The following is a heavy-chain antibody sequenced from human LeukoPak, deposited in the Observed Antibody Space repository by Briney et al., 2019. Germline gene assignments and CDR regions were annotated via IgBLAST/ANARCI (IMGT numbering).Heavy chain of an antibody. J-gene: IGHJ5*02. CDR2: INHSGST. D-gene: IGHD3-10*01. CDR1: GGSFSGYY. Sequence: SETLSLTCAVYGGSFSGYYWSWIRQPPGKGLEWIGEINHSGSTNYNPSLKSRVTISVDTSKNQFSLKLSSVTAADTAVYYCARPQMRGGPRANWFDPWGQGTLVTVSS. CDR3: ARPQMRGGPRANWFDP. V-gene: IGHV4-34*01.